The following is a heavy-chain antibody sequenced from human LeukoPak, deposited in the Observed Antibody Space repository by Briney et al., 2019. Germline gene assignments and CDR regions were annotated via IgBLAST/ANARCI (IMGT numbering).Heavy chain of an antibody. CDR2: INPNSGGT. CDR3: ARDRGYLNWFDP. J-gene: IGHJ5*02. CDR1: GYTFTGYY. Sequence: GASVKVSCKASGYTFTGYYMHWVRQAPGQGLEWLGWINPNSGGTNYAQKFQGRVTMTRDTYISTAYMELSRLRSDDSDVYYCARDRGYLNWFDPWGQGTLVTVSS. D-gene: IGHD5-12*01. V-gene: IGHV1-2*02.